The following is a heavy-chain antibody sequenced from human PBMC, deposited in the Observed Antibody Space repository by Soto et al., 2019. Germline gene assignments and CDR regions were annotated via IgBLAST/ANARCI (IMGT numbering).Heavy chain of an antibody. D-gene: IGHD5-12*01. J-gene: IGHJ6*02. Sequence: GESLKISCAASGFTFSSYAMHWVRQAPGKGLEWVAVISYDGSNKYYADSVKGRFTISRDNSKNTLYLQMNSLRAEDTAVYYRARDFVLAVDIVATIHYYYYGMDVWGQGTTVTVSS. CDR2: ISYDGSNK. CDR3: ARDFVLAVDIVATIHYYYYGMDV. V-gene: IGHV3-30-3*01. CDR1: GFTFSSYA.